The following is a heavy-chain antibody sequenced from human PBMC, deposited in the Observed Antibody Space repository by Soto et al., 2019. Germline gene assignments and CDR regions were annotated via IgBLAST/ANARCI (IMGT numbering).Heavy chain of an antibody. V-gene: IGHV5-51*01. CDR3: TRRPADVSKPSPWLDP. J-gene: IGHJ5*02. Sequence: PGASLKISCKGSQYSFANQWIDCVRQLPGKGLEWVGIISPDTSRTLYSLSLQCPVTISVDKSLSTVYLQWNSLKASDTAMYYCTRRPADVSKPSPWLDPLRQGAQVAVSS. CDR1: QYSFANQW. CDR2: ISPDTSRT.